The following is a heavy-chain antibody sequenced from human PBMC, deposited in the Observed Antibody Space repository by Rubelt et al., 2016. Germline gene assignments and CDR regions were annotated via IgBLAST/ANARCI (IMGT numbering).Heavy chain of an antibody. V-gene: IGHV3-43*01. CDR1: GFTFDDYT. CDR3: AQDKSAARTADYYYYGMDV. CDR2: ISWDGGST. D-gene: IGHD6-13*01. Sequence: EVQLVESGGVVVQPGGSLRLSCAASGFTFDDYTMHWVRQAPGKGLEWVSLISWDGGSTYYADSVKGRFTISRDNSKNSLYLQMNSLRTGDTALYYCAQDKSAARTADYYYYGMDVWGQGTTVTVSS. J-gene: IGHJ6*02.